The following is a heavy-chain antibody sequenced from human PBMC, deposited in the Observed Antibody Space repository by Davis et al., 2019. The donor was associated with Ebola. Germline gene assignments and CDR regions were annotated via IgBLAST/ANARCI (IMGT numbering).Heavy chain of an antibody. CDR2: IYYSGST. CDR1: GGSISSSSYY. CDR3: ARHLEATILDAFDI. J-gene: IGHJ3*02. D-gene: IGHD5-12*01. Sequence: PSETLSLTCTVSGGSISSSSYYWGWIRQPPGKGLEWIGSIYYSGSTYYNPSLKSRVTISVDTSKNQFSLKLSSVTAADTAVYYCARHLEATILDAFDIWGQGTMVTVSS. V-gene: IGHV4-39*01.